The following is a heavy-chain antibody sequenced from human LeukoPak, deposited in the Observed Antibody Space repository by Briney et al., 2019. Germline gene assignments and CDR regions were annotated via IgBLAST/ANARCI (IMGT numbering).Heavy chain of an antibody. CDR3: ARESYGGNFFDY. V-gene: IGHV3-21*01. J-gene: IGHJ4*02. Sequence: GGSLRLSCAASGFTFSSYSMNWVRQAPGKGLEWVSSISSSSSYIYYADSVKGRFTISRDNAKNSLYLQMNSLRAEDTAVYYCARESYGGNFFDYWGQGTLVTVSS. CDR2: ISSSSSYI. D-gene: IGHD4-23*01. CDR1: GFTFSSYS.